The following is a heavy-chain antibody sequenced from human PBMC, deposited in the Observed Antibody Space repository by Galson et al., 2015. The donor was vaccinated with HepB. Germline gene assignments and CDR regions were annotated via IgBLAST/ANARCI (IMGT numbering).Heavy chain of an antibody. D-gene: IGHD6-19*01. CDR2: IHTNTGNP. Sequence: SVKVSCKASGYTFASYAIIWVRQAPGQGLEWMGWIHTNTGNPTYAQGFTGRFVFSLDSSVNTAYLQISSLKAEDAAVYYCARPIAVADRRYYYYGMDVWGQGTTVTVSS. V-gene: IGHV7-4-1*02. CDR3: ARPIAVADRRYYYYGMDV. J-gene: IGHJ6*02. CDR1: GYTFASYA.